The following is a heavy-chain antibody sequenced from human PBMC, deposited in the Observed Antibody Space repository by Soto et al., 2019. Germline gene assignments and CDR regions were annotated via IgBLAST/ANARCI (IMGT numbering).Heavy chain of an antibody. CDR1: GGSISSYY. CDR3: ARRYGLSAFDI. J-gene: IGHJ3*02. D-gene: IGHD3-10*01. Sequence: PSETLSLTCTVSGGSISSYYWSWIRQPPGKGLEWFGDIYYSGSTNYNPSLKSRVTISVDTSKNQFSLKLSSLTAADTAVYFCARRYGLSAFDIWGQGTMVTVSS. V-gene: IGHV4-59*08. CDR2: IYYSGST.